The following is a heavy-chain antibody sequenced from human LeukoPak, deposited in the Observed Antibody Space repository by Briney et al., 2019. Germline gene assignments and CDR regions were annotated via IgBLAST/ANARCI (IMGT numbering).Heavy chain of an antibody. D-gene: IGHD1-1*01. CDR3: ARDPRQYYFDY. J-gene: IGHJ4*02. CDR2: ISSSSSYI. Sequence: GGSLRLSCAASGLTFSSYSMNWVRQAPGKGLEWVSSISSSSSYIYYADSVTGRFTISRDNAKNSLYLQMNSLRAEDTAVYYCARDPRQYYFDYWGQGTLVTVSS. CDR1: GLTFSSYS. V-gene: IGHV3-21*01.